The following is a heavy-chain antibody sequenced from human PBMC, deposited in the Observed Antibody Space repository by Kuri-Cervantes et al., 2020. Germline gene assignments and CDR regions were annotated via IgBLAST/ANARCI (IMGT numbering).Heavy chain of an antibody. J-gene: IGHJ6*02. CDR3: ARDRRYDILTGRLPYYYYYGMDV. V-gene: IGHV1-18*01. Sequence: ASVKVSCKASGYTFTSYGISWVRQAPGQGLEWTGWISAYNGNTNYAQKLQGRVTMTTDTSTSTAYMELSSLRSEDTAVYYCARDRRYDILTGRLPYYYYYGMDVWGQGTTVTVSS. CDR2: ISAYNGNT. D-gene: IGHD3-9*01. CDR1: GYTFTSYG.